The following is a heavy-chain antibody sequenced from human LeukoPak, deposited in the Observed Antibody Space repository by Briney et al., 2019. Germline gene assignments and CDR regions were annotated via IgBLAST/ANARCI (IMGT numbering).Heavy chain of an antibody. CDR2: ISYDGRNE. Sequence: GGSLRLSCAASGFTFSNYGMHWVRQAPGKGLDWVAVISYDGRNEYYADSVKGRFTISRDNAKNSLYLQMNSLRAEDTAVYYCARDPSYSSGWYRMGYYYMDVWGKGTTVTISS. CDR1: GFTFSNYG. V-gene: IGHV3-30*03. D-gene: IGHD6-19*01. J-gene: IGHJ6*03. CDR3: ARDPSYSSGWYRMGYYYMDV.